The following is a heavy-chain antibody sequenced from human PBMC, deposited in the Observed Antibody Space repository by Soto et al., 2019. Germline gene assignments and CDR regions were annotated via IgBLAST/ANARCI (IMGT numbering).Heavy chain of an antibody. J-gene: IGHJ6*02. CDR1: GYSFTSYW. CDR3: ARPAPIVVVPAAIDYYYGMYG. D-gene: IGHD2-2*01. Sequence: GESLKISSKGSGYSFTSYWISWVRQMPGKGLVWMGRIDPSDSYTNYSPSFQGHVTISADKSISTAYLQWSSLKASDTAMYYCARPAPIVVVPAAIDYYYGMYGWGQETTVAASS. V-gene: IGHV5-10-1*01. CDR2: IDPSDSYT.